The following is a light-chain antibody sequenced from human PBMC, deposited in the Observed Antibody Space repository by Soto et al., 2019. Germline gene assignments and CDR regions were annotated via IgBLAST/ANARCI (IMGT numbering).Light chain of an antibody. J-gene: IGKJ1*01. Sequence: EVELTQSPGTLSLSVGERATLSCRASQSVSSSHLAWYQQKRGQAPRLLIYDTSTRATGIPDRFSGSGSGTDFTLTISRLEPEDFAVYHCQQYGASPWTFGQGTKVEVK. CDR2: DTS. V-gene: IGKV3-20*01. CDR1: QSVSSSH. CDR3: QQYGASPWT.